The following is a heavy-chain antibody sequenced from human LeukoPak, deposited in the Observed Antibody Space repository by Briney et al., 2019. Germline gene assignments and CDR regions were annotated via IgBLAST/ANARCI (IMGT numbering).Heavy chain of an antibody. CDR3: ARDPLVYDFWSGYRGNNWFDP. J-gene: IGHJ5*02. V-gene: IGHV1-18*01. CDR1: GYTFTSNG. CDR2: ISAYNGNT. D-gene: IGHD3-3*01. Sequence: ASVKVSCKASGYTFTSNGISWVRQAPGQGLEWMGWISAYNGNTNYAQKLQGRVTMTTDTSTSTAYMELRSLRSDDTAVYYCARDPLVYDFWSGYRGNNWFDPWGQGTLVTVSS.